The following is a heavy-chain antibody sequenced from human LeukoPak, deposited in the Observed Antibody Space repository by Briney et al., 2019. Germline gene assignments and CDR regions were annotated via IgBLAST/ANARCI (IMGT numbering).Heavy chain of an antibody. D-gene: IGHD7-27*01. CDR3: AGSNWGYHKFDY. CDR1: GGSISSYY. CDR2: IYYSGST. J-gene: IGHJ4*02. V-gene: IGHV4-59*08. Sequence: SETLSLTCTVSGGSISSYYWSWIRQPPGKGLEWIGYIYYSGSTNYNPSLKSRVTISVDTSKNQFSLKLSSVTAADTAVYYCAGSNWGYHKFDYCGQGTLVTVSS.